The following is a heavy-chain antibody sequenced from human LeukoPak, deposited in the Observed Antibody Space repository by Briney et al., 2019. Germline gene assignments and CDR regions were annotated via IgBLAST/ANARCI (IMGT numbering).Heavy chain of an antibody. CDR2: ISYDGSNK. Sequence: GRSLRLSCAASGFTFSSYGMHWVRQAPGKGLEGVAVISYDGSNKYYADSVKGRFTISRDNSKNTLYLQMNSLRAEDTAVYYCAKDMGRYCSGGSCSFIDYWGQGTLVTVSS. CDR3: AKDMGRYCSGGSCSFIDY. CDR1: GFTFSSYG. J-gene: IGHJ4*02. D-gene: IGHD2-15*01. V-gene: IGHV3-30*18.